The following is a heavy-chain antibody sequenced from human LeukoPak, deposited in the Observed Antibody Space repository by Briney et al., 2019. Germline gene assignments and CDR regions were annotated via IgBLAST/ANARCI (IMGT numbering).Heavy chain of an antibody. CDR3: ARDPTVVVAATLDY. CDR2: INPNSGGT. Sequence: GASVKVSCKASGYTFTGYYMHWVRQAPGQGLERMGWINPNSGGTNYAQKFQGRVTMTRDTSISTAYMELSRLRSDDTAVYYCARDPTVVVAATLDYWGQGTLVTVSS. V-gene: IGHV1-2*02. CDR1: GYTFTGYY. D-gene: IGHD2-15*01. J-gene: IGHJ4*02.